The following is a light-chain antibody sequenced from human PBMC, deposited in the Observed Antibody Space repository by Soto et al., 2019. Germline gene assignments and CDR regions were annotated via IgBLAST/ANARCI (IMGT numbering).Light chain of an antibody. CDR3: SSYATSSVV. CDR2: DVS. J-gene: IGLJ2*01. CDR1: SSDVGDYNY. V-gene: IGLV2-14*01. Sequence: QSALTQPASVSGSPGQSITFSCTGTSSDVGDYNYVSWYQQHPGKAPTLVIYDVSNRPSGVSDRFSGSKSGNTASLTISGLQAEDEADYYCSSYATSSVVFGGGTKRTVL.